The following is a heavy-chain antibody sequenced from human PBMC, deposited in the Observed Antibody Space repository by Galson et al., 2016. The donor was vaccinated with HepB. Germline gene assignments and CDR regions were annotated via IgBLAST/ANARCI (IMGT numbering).Heavy chain of an antibody. CDR1: VGSLSSYL. D-gene: IGHD2-21*01. J-gene: IGHJ4*02. V-gene: IGHV1-69*06. Sequence: SVKVSCKASVGSLSSYLVTWLRQAPGQGLQWLGGIIPTFGAVKYAEKFQGRITITADTSTNTVYLGLTSLRSDDTAVYFCARGPYSDTSFYDFWGQGTPVTVSS. CDR2: IIPTFGAV. CDR3: ARGPYSDTSFYDF.